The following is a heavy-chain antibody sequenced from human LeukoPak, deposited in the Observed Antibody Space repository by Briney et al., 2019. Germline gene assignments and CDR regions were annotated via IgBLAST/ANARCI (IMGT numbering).Heavy chain of an antibody. CDR3: ARSGGLGTYHQLRYNWFDP. CDR1: GFTLSDYH. D-gene: IGHD2-15*01. V-gene: IGHV3-21*01. CDR2: ITTISHYI. Sequence: PGGSLTLSCAASGFTLSDYHMNWVRQAPGKGLEWLSSITTISHYIYYAGAVRGRFTISRDNAKNSLYLQMNSLRGEDTAVYYCARSGGLGTYHQLRYNWFDPWGQGTLVTVSS. J-gene: IGHJ5*02.